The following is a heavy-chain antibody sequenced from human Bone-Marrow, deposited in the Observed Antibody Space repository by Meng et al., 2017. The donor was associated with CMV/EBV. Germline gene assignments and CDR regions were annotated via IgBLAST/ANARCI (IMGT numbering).Heavy chain of an antibody. CDR2: IYHSGST. CDR1: SGSISSSNW. D-gene: IGHD3-3*01. J-gene: IGHJ4*02. V-gene: IGHV4-4*02. CDR3: ARDSGDGGTISGVTQAFDY. Sequence: SETLSLTCVVSSGSISSSNWWTWVRQPPGKGLEWIGEIYHSGSTNYNPSLKSRVSISVDKSKNQFSLKLSSVTAADTAVYYCARDSGDGGTISGVTQAFDYWGQGTLVTVSS.